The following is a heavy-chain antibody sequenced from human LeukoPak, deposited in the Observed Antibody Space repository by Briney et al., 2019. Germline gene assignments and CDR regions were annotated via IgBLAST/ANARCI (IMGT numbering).Heavy chain of an antibody. Sequence: PGGSLRLSCAASGFTFSSYSMNWVRQPPGKGLEWVSSISSSSSYIYYADSVKGRFTISRDNAKNSLYLQMNSLRAEDTAVYYCARDEMGIVVVPAENDYYYHYMDVWGKGTTVTVSS. CDR1: GFTFSSYS. D-gene: IGHD2-2*03. V-gene: IGHV3-21*01. J-gene: IGHJ6*03. CDR2: ISSSSSYI. CDR3: ARDEMGIVVVPAENDYYYHYMDV.